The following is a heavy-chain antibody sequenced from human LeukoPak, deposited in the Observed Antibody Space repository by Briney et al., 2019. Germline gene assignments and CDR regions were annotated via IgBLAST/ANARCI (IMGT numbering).Heavy chain of an antibody. CDR1: GYTFTSYG. D-gene: IGHD4-17*01. Sequence: ASVKVSCKASGYTFTSYGISWVRQAPGQGLEWMGWINTNTGNPTYAQGFTGRFVFSLDTSVSTAYLQISSLKAEDTAVYYCARDTWEATVNWFDPWGQGTLVTVSS. V-gene: IGHV7-4-1*02. CDR2: INTNTGNP. CDR3: ARDTWEATVNWFDP. J-gene: IGHJ5*02.